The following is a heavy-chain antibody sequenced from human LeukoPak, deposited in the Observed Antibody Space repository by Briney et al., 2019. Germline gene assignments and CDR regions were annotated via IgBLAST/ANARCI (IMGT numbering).Heavy chain of an antibody. CDR3: AKEGGDYSPLDY. CDR2: ISWNSGSI. V-gene: IGHV3-9*01. CDR1: GFTFDDYA. Sequence: GGSLRLSCAASGFTFDDYAMHWVWQAPGKGLEWVSGISWNSGSIGYADSVKGRFTISRDNAKNSLYLQMNSLRAEDTALYYCAKEGGDYSPLDYWGQGTLVTVSS. D-gene: IGHD3-10*01. J-gene: IGHJ4*02.